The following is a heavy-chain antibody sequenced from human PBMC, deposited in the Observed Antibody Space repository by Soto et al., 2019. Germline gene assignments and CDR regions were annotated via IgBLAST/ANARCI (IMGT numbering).Heavy chain of an antibody. CDR2: IYHSGST. CDR3: AGDPEQWLVVFPGGPHRA. J-gene: IGHJ5*02. D-gene: IGHD6-19*01. V-gene: IGHV4-4*02. Sequence: SETLSLTCAVSGGSISSSNWWSWVRQPPGKGLEWIGEIYHSGSTNYNPSLKSRVTISVDKSKNQFSLKLSSVTAADTAVYYCAGDPEQWLVVFPGGPHRAWGQGTLVTVSS. CDR1: GGSISSSNW.